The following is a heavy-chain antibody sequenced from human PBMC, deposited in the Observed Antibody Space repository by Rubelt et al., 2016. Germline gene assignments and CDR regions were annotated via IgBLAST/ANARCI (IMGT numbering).Heavy chain of an antibody. J-gene: IGHJ4*02. CDR3: ARGGLGLEWLPPVDD. D-gene: IGHD3-3*01. CDR2: IYHSGGN. CDR1: GGSISSSNW. V-gene: IGHV4-4*02. Sequence: QVQLQQWGAGLVKPSGTLSLTCAVSGGSISSSNWWSWVRQPPGKGLEWMGEIYHSGGNNYNPSLKGRVTISVYTSKNQFSLRLSSVTAADTAVYYCARGGLGLEWLPPVDDWGQGTLVTVSS.